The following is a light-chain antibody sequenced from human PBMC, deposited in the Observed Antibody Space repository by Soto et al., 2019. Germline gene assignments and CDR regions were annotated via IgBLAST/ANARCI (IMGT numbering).Light chain of an antibody. Sequence: QSALTQPASVSGSPGQSISISCTGTSSDVGGYNYVCWYQQHPGKAPKLIIYDVNNRPSGVSNRFSGSKSGNTASLSISGLQAEDEAGYYCSSYTSSNTVVFGGGTKLTVL. CDR1: SSDVGGYNY. V-gene: IGLV2-14*01. CDR2: DVN. CDR3: SSYTSSNTVV. J-gene: IGLJ3*02.